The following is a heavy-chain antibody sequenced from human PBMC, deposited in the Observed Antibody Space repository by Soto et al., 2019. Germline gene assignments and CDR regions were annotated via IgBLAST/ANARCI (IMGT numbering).Heavy chain of an antibody. J-gene: IGHJ4*02. Sequence: GGSLRLSCAASGFTFSSYAMHWVRQAPGKGLEWVALISDDGNNKYYADSVRGRFTISRDNSKNTLYLQMNSLRAEDTAVYYCARHKRDLRFLEWSYYFDYWGQGTLVTVSS. CDR3: ARHKRDLRFLEWSYYFDY. CDR1: GFTFSSYA. D-gene: IGHD3-3*01. V-gene: IGHV3-30-3*01. CDR2: ISDDGNNK.